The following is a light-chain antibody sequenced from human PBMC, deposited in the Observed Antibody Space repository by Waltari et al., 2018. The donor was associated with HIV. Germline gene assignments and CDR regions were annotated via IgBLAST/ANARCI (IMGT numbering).Light chain of an antibody. CDR3: ATWDDNLSGVL. V-gene: IGLV1-47*01. CDR1: NSNLGSTD. J-gene: IGLJ2*01. CDR2: RSS. Sequence: QSVLTQPPSASGTPGQRVTMSCSGSNSNLGSTDVFWYQQLPGTAPKLLIYRSSQRPSGVPDRFSASKSGTSGSLAISGLRSEDEADYYCATWDDNLSGVLFGGGTRLNVL.